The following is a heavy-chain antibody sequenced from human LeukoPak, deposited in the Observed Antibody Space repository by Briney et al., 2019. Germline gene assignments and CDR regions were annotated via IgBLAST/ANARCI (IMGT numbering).Heavy chain of an antibody. CDR3: ASHRGIAVAGTRRGLDY. CDR1: GGSFSGYY. D-gene: IGHD6-19*01. V-gene: IGHV4-34*01. CDR2: INHSGST. J-gene: IGHJ4*02. Sequence: SETLSLTCAVYGGSFSGYYWSWIRQPPGKGREGIGEINHSGSTNYNPSLKRRVTISVDTSKNQFSLQLSSVTAADTAVYYCASHRGIAVAGTRRGLDYWGQGTLVTVSP.